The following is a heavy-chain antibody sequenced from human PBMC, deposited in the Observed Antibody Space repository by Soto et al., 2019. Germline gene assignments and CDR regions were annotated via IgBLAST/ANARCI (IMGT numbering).Heavy chain of an antibody. CDR2: IWYDGSNK. Sequence: GGSLRLSCAASGFTFSSYGMHWVRQAPGKGLEWVAVIWYDGSNKYYADSVKGRFTISRDNSKNTLYLQMNSLRAEDTAVYYCASDPYGSGSYYHPYYYYYGMDVWGQGTTVTVSS. D-gene: IGHD3-10*01. J-gene: IGHJ6*02. V-gene: IGHV3-33*01. CDR1: GFTFSSYG. CDR3: ASDPYGSGSYYHPYYYYYGMDV.